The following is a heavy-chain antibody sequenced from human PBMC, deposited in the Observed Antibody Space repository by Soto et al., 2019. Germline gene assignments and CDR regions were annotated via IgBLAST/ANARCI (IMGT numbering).Heavy chain of an antibody. D-gene: IGHD3-10*01. J-gene: IGHJ4*02. CDR2: ISYDGSIK. CDR1: GLTFSSYS. Sequence: QVQLVESGGGVVQPGRSLRLSCAVFGLTFSSYSMHWVRQAPGKGLEWVALISYDGSIKYYADSVKGRFTISRDNSKNTLFLQMNSLKTEDTAVYYCAREYGSGSSFDFWGQGTLVAVSS. V-gene: IGHV3-30-3*01. CDR3: AREYGSGSSFDF.